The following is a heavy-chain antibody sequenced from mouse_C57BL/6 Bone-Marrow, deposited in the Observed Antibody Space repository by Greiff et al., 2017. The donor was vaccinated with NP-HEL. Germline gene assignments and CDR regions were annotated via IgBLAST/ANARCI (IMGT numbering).Heavy chain of an antibody. CDR3: ARQGGRRTYYFDY. V-gene: IGHV5-6*01. CDR1: GFTFSSYG. Sequence: EVQLVESGGDLVKPGGSLKLSCAASGFTFSSYGMSWVRQTPDKRLEWVATISSAGSYTYYPDSVKGRFTISRDNAKNTLYLQMSSLKSEDTAMYYCARQGGRRTYYFDYWGQGTTLTVSS. J-gene: IGHJ2*01. D-gene: IGHD3-3*01. CDR2: ISSAGSYT.